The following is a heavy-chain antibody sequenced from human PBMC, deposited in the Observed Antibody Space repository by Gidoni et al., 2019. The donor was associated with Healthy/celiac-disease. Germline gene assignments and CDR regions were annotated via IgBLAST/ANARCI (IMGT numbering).Heavy chain of an antibody. D-gene: IGHD1-26*01. CDR1: GFPFSSSG. V-gene: IGHV3-33*01. Sequence: QVQLVESGGGVVQPGRSLRLSCAASGFPFSSSGMHWVRQAPGKGLEWVAVIWYDGSNKYYADSVKGRFTISRDNSKNTLYLQMNSLRAEDTAVYYCARARWELLPPGVWTLPDYWGQGTLVTVSS. CDR3: ARARWELLPPGVWTLPDY. J-gene: IGHJ4*02. CDR2: IWYDGSNK.